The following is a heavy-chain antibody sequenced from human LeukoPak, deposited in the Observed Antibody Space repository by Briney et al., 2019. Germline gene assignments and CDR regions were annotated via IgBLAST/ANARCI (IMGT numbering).Heavy chain of an antibody. CDR1: GFTFSSYA. CDR2: ISGSGGNT. D-gene: IGHD5-12*01. V-gene: IGHV3-23*01. Sequence: PGGSLRLSCAGSGFTFSSYAMSWVGQAPGKGLEWVSAISGSGGNTYNADSVKGRFTVSRDNSMSTLYLQMNSLRAEDTAVYYCAKDDYSGYDQTFDYWGQGTLVTVSS. CDR3: AKDDYSGYDQTFDY. J-gene: IGHJ4*02.